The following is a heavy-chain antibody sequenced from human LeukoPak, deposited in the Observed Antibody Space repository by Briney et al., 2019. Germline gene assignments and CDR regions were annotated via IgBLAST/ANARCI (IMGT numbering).Heavy chain of an antibody. D-gene: IGHD1-26*01. CDR3: AKDGDLVGANYYFDY. V-gene: IGHV3-30*18. CDR2: ISFDGNNK. Sequence: GGSLRLSCAASGFTFSNNGMHWVRQAPSKGLEWVAAISFDGNNKFYGDSVKGRFTISRDNSKNTLYLQMNSLGTEDTAVYYCAKDGDLVGANYYFDYWGQGSLVTVSS. CDR1: GFTFSNNG. J-gene: IGHJ4*02.